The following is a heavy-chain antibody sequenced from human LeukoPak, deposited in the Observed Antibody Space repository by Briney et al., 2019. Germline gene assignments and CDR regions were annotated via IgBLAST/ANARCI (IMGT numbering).Heavy chain of an antibody. CDR3: ARDRTGEPPAESLDY. J-gene: IGHJ4*02. CDR2: ISYDGSNK. Sequence: GGSLRLSCAAPGFTFSSCAMHWVRQAPGKGLEWVAVISYDGSNKYYADSVKGRFTISRDNSKNTLYLQMNSLRAEDTAVYYCARDRTGEPPAESLDYWGQGTLVTVSS. V-gene: IGHV3-30-3*01. D-gene: IGHD1-1*01. CDR1: GFTFSSCA.